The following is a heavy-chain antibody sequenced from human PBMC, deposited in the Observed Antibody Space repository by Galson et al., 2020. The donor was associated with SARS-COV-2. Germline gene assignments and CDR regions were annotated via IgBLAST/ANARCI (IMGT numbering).Heavy chain of an antibody. CDR3: AKDSAPYSSSPDY. J-gene: IGHJ4*02. CDR1: GFTFDDYA. Sequence: SLKISCAASGFTFDDYAMHWVRQAPGKGLEWVSGISWNSGSIGYADSVKGRFTIFRDNAKNSLYLQMNSLRAEDTALYYCAKDSAPYSSSPDYWGQGTLVTVSS. V-gene: IGHV3-9*01. CDR2: ISWNSGSI. D-gene: IGHD6-13*01.